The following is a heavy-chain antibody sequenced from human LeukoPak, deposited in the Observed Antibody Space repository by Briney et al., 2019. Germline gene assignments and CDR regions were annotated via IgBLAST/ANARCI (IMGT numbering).Heavy chain of an antibody. Sequence: ASVKVSCKASGYTLTGYYMHWVRKAPEKGLEWMGIINPSGGSTSYAQKFQGRVTMTGDTSISTVYLELSGLRSDDTAVYYCVREIYRFDYWGQGTLVIVSS. J-gene: IGHJ4*02. V-gene: IGHV1-46*01. D-gene: IGHD2-2*02. CDR3: VREIYRFDY. CDR1: GYTLTGYY. CDR2: INPSGGST.